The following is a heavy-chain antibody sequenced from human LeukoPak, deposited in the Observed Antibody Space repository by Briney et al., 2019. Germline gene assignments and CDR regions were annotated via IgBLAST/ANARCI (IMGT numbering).Heavy chain of an antibody. V-gene: IGHV3-23*01. D-gene: IGHD5-12*01. CDR2: ISPGGGPT. Sequence: GGSLRLSCAASGLTFSSYGMNWVRQAPGKGLEWVSGISPGGGPTYYADSVKGRFTISRDDSKNTLYLQMENLRAEDTAVYYCAKDGAWLRFDDWGQGILVTVSS. J-gene: IGHJ4*02. CDR1: GLTFSSYG. CDR3: AKDGAWLRFDD.